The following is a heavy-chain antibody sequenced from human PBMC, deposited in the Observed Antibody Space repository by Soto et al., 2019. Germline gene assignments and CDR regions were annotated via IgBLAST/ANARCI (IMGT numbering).Heavy chain of an antibody. CDR1: SGSISSSSW. V-gene: IGHV4-4*02. Sequence: SETLSLTCAVSSGSISSSSWWSWVRQPPGKGLEWIGEIYHSGSTDYNQSPKTRVTISVGKSKNRFSLKLSSVTAADKAVYYCARRLVVITSWFDPWGQGTLVTVSS. D-gene: IGHD3-22*01. CDR2: IYHSGST. J-gene: IGHJ5*02. CDR3: ARRLVVITSWFDP.